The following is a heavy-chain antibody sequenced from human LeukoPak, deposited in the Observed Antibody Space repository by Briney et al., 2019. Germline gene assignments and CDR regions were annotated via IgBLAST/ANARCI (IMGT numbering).Heavy chain of an antibody. D-gene: IGHD2-8*01. CDR1: VGSISSGGYY. V-gene: IGHV4-31*03. J-gene: IGHJ3*02. CDR3: ARAARWARPNAAFDI. Sequence: PSETLSLTCTVSVGSISSGGYYWSWTRQHPGKGLEWIGYIYYSGSTYYNPSLKSRVTISVDTSKNQFSLKLSSVTAADTAVYYCARAARWARPNAAFDIWGQGTMVTVSS. CDR2: IYYSGST.